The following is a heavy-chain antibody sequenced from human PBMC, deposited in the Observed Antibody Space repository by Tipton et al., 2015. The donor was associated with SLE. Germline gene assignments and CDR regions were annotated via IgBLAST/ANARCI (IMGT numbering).Heavy chain of an antibody. CDR3: AMGWLRTEFAF. J-gene: IGHJ4*02. D-gene: IGHD1-14*01. V-gene: IGHV6-1*01. CDR2: IYYQSKWYS. CDR1: GDSVATKGAA. Sequence: PGLVKPSQTLSLTCAISGDSVATKGAAWNWIRQSPSRGLEWLGRIYYQSKWYSDFAVSVQSRITIIPDTSENHFSLQLNSVTPEDTAIYYCAMGWLRTEFAFWGQGTLVTVSS.